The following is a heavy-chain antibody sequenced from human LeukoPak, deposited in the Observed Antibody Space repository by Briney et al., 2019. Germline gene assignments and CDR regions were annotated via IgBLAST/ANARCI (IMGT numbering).Heavy chain of an antibody. CDR2: IYHSGST. Sequence: SETLSLTCAVSGGSISSSNWWSWVRQPPGKGLEWIGEIYHSGSTNYNPSLKSRVTISVDRSKNQFSLKLSSVTAADTAVYYCARYSSSWYKGVHAFDIWGQGTMVTVSS. D-gene: IGHD6-13*01. J-gene: IGHJ3*02. CDR3: ARYSSSWYKGVHAFDI. V-gene: IGHV4-4*02. CDR1: GGSISSSNW.